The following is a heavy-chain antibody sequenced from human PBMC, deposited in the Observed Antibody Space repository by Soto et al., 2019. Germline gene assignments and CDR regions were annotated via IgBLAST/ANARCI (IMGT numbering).Heavy chain of an antibody. CDR2: IYYSGST. V-gene: IGHV4-59*01. CDR3: ASHGRYNWNDIY. D-gene: IGHD1-20*01. Sequence: PSETLSLTCTVSGGSISSYYWSWIRQPPGKGLEWIGYIYYSGSTNYIPSLKSRVTISVDTSKNQFSLKLSSVTAADTAVYYCASHGRYNWNDIYWGQGTLVTVSS. CDR1: GGSISSYY. J-gene: IGHJ4*02.